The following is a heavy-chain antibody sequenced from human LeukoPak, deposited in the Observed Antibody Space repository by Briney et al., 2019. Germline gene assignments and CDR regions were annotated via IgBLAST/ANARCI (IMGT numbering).Heavy chain of an antibody. J-gene: IGHJ5*02. D-gene: IGHD5-24*01. CDR1: GFTFSDYY. CDR3: ARPMRRSDWFDP. CDR2: ISSSGSTI. Sequence: GGSLRLSCAASGFTFSDYYMSWIRQAPGKGLEWVSYISSSGSTICYADSVKGRFTISRDNAKNSLYLQMNSLRAEDTAVYYCARPMRRSDWFDPWGQGTLVTVSS. V-gene: IGHV3-11*01.